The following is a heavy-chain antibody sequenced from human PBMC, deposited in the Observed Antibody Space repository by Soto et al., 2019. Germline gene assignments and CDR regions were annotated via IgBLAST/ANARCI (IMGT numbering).Heavy chain of an antibody. V-gene: IGHV4-59*01. Sequence: SETLSLTCTVSGGSISGYYWSWIRQPPGKGLEWIGYVSDSGNPYYSPFFKSRVIMSLDMSKNHISLNLTSATAADTAVYHCARGVGSSPPRYWGQGALVTVSS. CDR1: GGSISGYY. CDR2: VSDSGNP. D-gene: IGHD1-26*01. J-gene: IGHJ4*02. CDR3: ARGVGSSPPRY.